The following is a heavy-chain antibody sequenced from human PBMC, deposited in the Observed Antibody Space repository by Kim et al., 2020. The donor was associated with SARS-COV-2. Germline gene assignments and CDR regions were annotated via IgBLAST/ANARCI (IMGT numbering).Heavy chain of an antibody. D-gene: IGHD3-10*01. V-gene: IGHV1-2*04. CDR3: ARVRGDMVRGVIAIYYFDY. Sequence: ASVKVSCKASGYTFTGYYMHWVRQAPGQGLEWMGWINPNSGGTNYAQKFQGWVTMTRDTSISTAYMELSRLRSDDTAVYYCARVRGDMVRGVIAIYYFDYWGQGTMVTVSS. J-gene: IGHJ4*02. CDR2: INPNSGGT. CDR1: GYTFTGYY.